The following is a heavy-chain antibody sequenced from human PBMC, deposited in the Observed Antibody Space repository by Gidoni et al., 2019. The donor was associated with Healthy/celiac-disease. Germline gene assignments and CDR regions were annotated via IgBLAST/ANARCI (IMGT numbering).Heavy chain of an antibody. CDR1: GYSISRGYY. CDR2: IYHSGST. CDR3: ARDYGCSSTSCYNYYYYGMDV. Sequence: QVQLQESGPGLVKPSETLSLTCAVSGYSISRGYYWGWIRQPPGKGLEWIGSIYHSGSTYYNPSLKSRVTISVDTSKNQFSLKLSSVTAADTAVYYCARDYGCSSTSCYNYYYYGMDVWGQGTTVTVSS. J-gene: IGHJ6*02. D-gene: IGHD2-2*02. V-gene: IGHV4-38-2*02.